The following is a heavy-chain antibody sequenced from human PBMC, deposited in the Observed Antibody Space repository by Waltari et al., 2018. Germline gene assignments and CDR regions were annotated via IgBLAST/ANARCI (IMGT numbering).Heavy chain of an antibody. Sequence: QVQLVQSGAEVKKPGASVKVSCKASGYTFTGYYMHWVRQAPGQGLEWMGRINPNSGGTNYAQKFQGRVTMTRDTSISTAYMELSRLRSDDTAVYYCARVLADYYDSSGEDYFDYWGQGTLVTVSS. CDR2: INPNSGGT. CDR3: ARVLADYYDSSGEDYFDY. V-gene: IGHV1-2*06. D-gene: IGHD3-22*01. CDR1: GYTFTGYY. J-gene: IGHJ4*02.